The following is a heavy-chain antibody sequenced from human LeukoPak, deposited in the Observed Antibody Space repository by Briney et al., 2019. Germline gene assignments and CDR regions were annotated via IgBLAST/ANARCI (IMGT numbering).Heavy chain of an antibody. D-gene: IGHD2-2*02. J-gene: IGHJ1*01. CDR2: FSSDGRT. V-gene: IGHV3-53*01. CDR1: GFTVSSYS. Sequence: PGGSLRLSCAASGFTVSSYSVSWVRQAPGKGLECVATFSSDGRTSYADSAKGRFTISRDTSQNTVFLQMNNLRDEDTALYYCATILYGWGQGTLVTVSS. CDR3: ATILYG.